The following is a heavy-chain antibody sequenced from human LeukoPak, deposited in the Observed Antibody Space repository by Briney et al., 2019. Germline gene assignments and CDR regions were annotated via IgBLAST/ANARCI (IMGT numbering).Heavy chain of an antibody. D-gene: IGHD1-14*01. Sequence: GSLRLSCAASGFTFSSYSMNWVRQPPGKGLEWIGEIHRSGSPNYNPSLQSRVTISIDRSRNQIALELSSVTAADTAVYYCAREILGGFNPGAYWGQGTLVTVSS. V-gene: IGHV4-4*02. CDR2: IHRSGSP. J-gene: IGHJ4*02. CDR3: AREILGGFNPGAY. CDR1: GFTFSSYSM.